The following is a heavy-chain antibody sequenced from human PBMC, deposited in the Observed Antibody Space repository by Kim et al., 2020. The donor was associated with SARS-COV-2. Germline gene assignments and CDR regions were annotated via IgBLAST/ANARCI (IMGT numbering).Heavy chain of an antibody. V-gene: IGHV3-15*01. CDR3: TTDGDDIVVVPAAPGAFDI. CDR1: GFTFSNAW. CDR2: IKSKTDGGTT. Sequence: GGSLRLSCAASGFTFSNAWMSWVRQAPGKGLEWVGRIKSKTDGGTTDYAAPVKGRFTISRDDSKNTLYLQMNSLKTEDTAVYYCTTDGDDIVVVPAAPGAFDIWGQGTMVTVSS. D-gene: IGHD2-2*01. J-gene: IGHJ3*02.